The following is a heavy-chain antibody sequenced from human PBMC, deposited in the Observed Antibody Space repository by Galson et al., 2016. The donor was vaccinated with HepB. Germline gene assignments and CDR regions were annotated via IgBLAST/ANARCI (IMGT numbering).Heavy chain of an antibody. CDR2: IWYSGSKD. Sequence: SLRLSCAASGFTFSDYAMHWVRQAPGKGLEWVAVIWYSGSKDYYADSVKGRFTISRDNSRNALYLQLSSLRAEDTAVYYCAKDSGSHYAYYFDYWGQGTLVTVSS. CDR3: AKDSGSHYAYYFDY. V-gene: IGHV3-33*06. J-gene: IGHJ4*02. CDR1: GFTFSDYA. D-gene: IGHD3-10*01.